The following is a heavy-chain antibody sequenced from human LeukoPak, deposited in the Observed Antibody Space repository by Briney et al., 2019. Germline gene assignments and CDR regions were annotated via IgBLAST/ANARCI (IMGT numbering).Heavy chain of an antibody. CDR3: ARDPLDSGSYYFDY. V-gene: IGHV1-69*13. D-gene: IGHD3-22*01. J-gene: IGHJ4*02. CDR2: IIPIFGTA. CDR1: GGTFSSYA. Sequence: SVTVSCKASGGTFSSYAISWVRQAPGQGLEWMGGIIPIFGTANYAQKFQGRVTITADESTSTAYMELSSLGSEDTAVYYCARDPLDSGSYYFDYWGQGTLVTVSS.